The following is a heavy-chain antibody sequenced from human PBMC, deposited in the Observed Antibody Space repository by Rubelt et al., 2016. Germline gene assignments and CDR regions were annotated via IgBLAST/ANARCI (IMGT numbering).Heavy chain of an antibody. CDR1: GGSISSGSYY. Sequence: QLQLQESGPGLVKPSETLSLTCTVSGGSISSGSYYWGWIRQPPGKGLEWIGTIYYSGSTYYNPSLKGRVTISVDTSKNQFSLKLSSVTAADTAVYYCARDGIAAGGDIDYWGQGTLVTVSS. CDR3: ARDGIAAGGDIDY. D-gene: IGHD6-13*01. V-gene: IGHV4-39*07. CDR2: IYYSGST. J-gene: IGHJ4*02.